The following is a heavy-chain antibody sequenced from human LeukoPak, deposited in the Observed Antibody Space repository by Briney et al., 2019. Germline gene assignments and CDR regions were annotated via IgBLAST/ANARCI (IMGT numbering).Heavy chain of an antibody. CDR2: IKQDGGEK. CDR3: ARRDGTYYYYGMDV. V-gene: IGHV3-7*01. CDR1: GFTFSSYW. Sequence: GGSLRLSCTASGFTFSSYWMSWVRQAPGKGLEWVANIKQDGGEKYYVDSVEGRFTISRDNAKNSLYLQMNSLRAEDTAVYYCARRDGTYYYYGMDVWGQGTTVTVSS. J-gene: IGHJ6*02. D-gene: IGHD1-1*01.